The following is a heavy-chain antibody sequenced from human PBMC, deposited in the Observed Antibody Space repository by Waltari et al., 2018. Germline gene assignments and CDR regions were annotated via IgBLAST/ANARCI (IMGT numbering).Heavy chain of an antibody. CDR1: GYSLNRAYY. D-gene: IGHD6-13*01. CDR3: ARRVAAPSRGWFDP. Sequence: QVQLQESGPGLVKPSETLSLTCPVSGYSLNRAYYWGWLRQPPGKGLEWIGSIYHSGSTYYNPSLKSRVTISVDTSKNQFSLKLSSVTAADTAMYYCARRVAAPSRGWFDPWGQGTLVTVSS. J-gene: IGHJ5*02. V-gene: IGHV4-38-2*01. CDR2: IYHSGST.